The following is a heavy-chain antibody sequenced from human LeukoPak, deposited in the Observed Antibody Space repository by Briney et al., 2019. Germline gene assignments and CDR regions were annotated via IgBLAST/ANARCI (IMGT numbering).Heavy chain of an antibody. D-gene: IGHD1-1*01. CDR2: IYSGGST. V-gene: IGHV3-53*01. J-gene: IGHJ4*02. Sequence: GGSLRLSCAASGFTFSSYAMSWARQAPGKGLEWVSVIYSGGSTYYADSVKGRFTISRDNSKNTLYLQMNSLRAEDTAVYYCARGTHPGAFDYWGQGTLVTVSS. CDR3: ARGTHPGAFDY. CDR1: GFTFSSYA.